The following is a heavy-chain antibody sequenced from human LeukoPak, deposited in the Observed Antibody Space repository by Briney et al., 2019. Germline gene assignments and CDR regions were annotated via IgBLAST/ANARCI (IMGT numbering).Heavy chain of an antibody. CDR2: IKGDGSEK. D-gene: IGHD3-22*01. CDR3: ARRNYYDSSGYYYPNFDY. Sequence: PGGSLRLSCAASGFSFSSYWMTWVRQAPGKGLEWVANIKGDGSEKYYVDSVKGRFNIARDNARNSVYLQMNSLRAEDTAMYYCARRNYYDSSGYYYPNFDYWGQGTLVTVSS. J-gene: IGHJ4*02. CDR1: GFSFSSYW. V-gene: IGHV3-7*01.